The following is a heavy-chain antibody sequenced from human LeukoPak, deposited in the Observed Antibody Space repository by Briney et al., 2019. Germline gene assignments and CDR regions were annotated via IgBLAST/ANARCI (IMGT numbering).Heavy chain of an antibody. CDR1: GGSFSGYY. CDR2: INHSGST. J-gene: IGHJ6*03. V-gene: IGHV4-34*01. D-gene: IGHD3-10*01. CDR3: ARGRRVRGFRVARTRPSYYYYVDV. Sequence: SETLSLTCAVYGGSFSGYYWSWIRQPPGKGLEWIGEINHSGSTNYNPSLKSRVTISVDTSENQFSLKLSSVTAADTAVYYCARGRRVRGFRVARTRPSYYYYVDVWGKGTTVTVSS.